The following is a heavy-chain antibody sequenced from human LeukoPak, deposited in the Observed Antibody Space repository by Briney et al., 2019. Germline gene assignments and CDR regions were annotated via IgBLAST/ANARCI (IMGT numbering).Heavy chain of an antibody. Sequence: GASVKVSCKASGGTFSSYAISWVRQAPGQGLEWMGGIIPIFGTANYAQKFQGRVTMTRDTSTSTVYMELSSLRSEDTAVYYCARDRCSGGSCYTPNWFDPWGQGTLVTVSS. CDR1: GGTFSSYA. CDR2: IIPIFGTA. CDR3: ARDRCSGGSCYTPNWFDP. V-gene: IGHV1-69*05. D-gene: IGHD2-15*01. J-gene: IGHJ5*02.